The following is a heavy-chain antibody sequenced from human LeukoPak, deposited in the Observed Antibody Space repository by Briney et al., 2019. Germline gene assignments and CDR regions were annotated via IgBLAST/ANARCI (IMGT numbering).Heavy chain of an antibody. CDR3: ARLGYCSGGSCYSVGDAFDI. V-gene: IGHV1-2*02. D-gene: IGHD2-15*01. CDR1: GYTFTGYY. J-gene: IGHJ3*02. CDR2: INPNSGGT. Sequence: ASVKVSCKASGYTFTGYYMHWVRQAPGQGLEWMGWINPNSGGTNYAQKFQGRVTMTRDTSISTAYMELSSLRSEDTAVYYCARLGYCSGGSCYSVGDAFDIWGQGTMVTVSS.